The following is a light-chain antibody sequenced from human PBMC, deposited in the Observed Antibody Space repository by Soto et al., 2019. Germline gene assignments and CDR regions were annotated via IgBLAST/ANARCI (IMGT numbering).Light chain of an antibody. CDR3: SSYGGILYV. J-gene: IGLJ1*01. CDR1: SSDVGAYNY. Sequence: QSVLTQPRSVSGSPGQSVTISCTGSSSDVGAYNYVSWYQQHPGKAPKLMIYDVTKRPSGVPDRFSGSKSGNTASLTISGRQGEDEGDCYFSSYGGILYVVGTGTKVTVL. V-gene: IGLV2-11*01. CDR2: DVT.